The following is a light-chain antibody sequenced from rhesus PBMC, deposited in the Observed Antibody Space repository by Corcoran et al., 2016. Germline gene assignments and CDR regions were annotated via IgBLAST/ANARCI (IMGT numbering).Light chain of an antibody. CDR3: LQYSNSPLT. CDR1: QDIISW. Sequence: DIQMTQSPSSLSASVGDTVTISCQASQDIISWLSWYQQKPGKAPKLLIYKASSLQGGVRSRFTGAGYGTHFTLTFSSLQPEGFGTYYCLQYSNSPLTFDRGTKVEIK. CDR2: KAS. J-gene: IGKJ4*01. V-gene: IGKV1-22*01.